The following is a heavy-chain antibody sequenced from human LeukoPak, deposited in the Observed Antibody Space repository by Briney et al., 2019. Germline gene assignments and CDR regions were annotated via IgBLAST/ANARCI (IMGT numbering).Heavy chain of an antibody. CDR1: GFTFSSYG. J-gene: IGHJ6*03. V-gene: IGHV3-66*01. D-gene: IGHD6-19*01. CDR3: AGYGGRYPYYMDV. CDR2: MYTLGDR. Sequence: GGSLRLSCAASGFTFSSYGMTWVRQAPGKGLEWVSVMYTLGDRYYAGSVKGRFTISRDNSKNTLYLQMNSLRAEDTAVYYCAGYGGRYPYYMDVWGKGTTVTISS.